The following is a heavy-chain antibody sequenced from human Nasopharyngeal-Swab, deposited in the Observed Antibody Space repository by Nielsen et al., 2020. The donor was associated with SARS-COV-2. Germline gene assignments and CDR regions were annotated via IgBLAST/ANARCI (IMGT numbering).Heavy chain of an antibody. D-gene: IGHD5-12*01. CDR1: GYRFTDYW. CDR3: VRPEGVATNSKYYFQYGMDV. J-gene: IGHJ6*02. CDR2: IFPGDSDT. V-gene: IGHV5-51*01. Sequence: GESLKISCATSGYRFTDYWIAWVRQAPGKGLECMGTIFPGDSDTRYSPSFEGRVTISVDQSISTAYLQWSSLKASDTAMYYCVRPEGVATNSKYYFQYGMDVWGQGTTVTVSS.